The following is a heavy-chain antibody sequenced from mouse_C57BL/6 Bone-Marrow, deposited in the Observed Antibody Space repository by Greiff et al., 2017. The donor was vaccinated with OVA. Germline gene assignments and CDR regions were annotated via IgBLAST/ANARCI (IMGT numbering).Heavy chain of an antibody. D-gene: IGHD1-1*01. V-gene: IGHV1-72*01. CDR2: IGTNSGGT. Sequence: QVQLQQPGAELVKPGASVKLSCTASGSTFTSYWMHWVRQRPGRGLEWIGRIGTNSGGTKYNEKFKSKASLSVDKPANTTYMQHSSLTSEDSAVYDFARTGYYYGSSVFAYWGQGTLVTVSA. CDR3: ARTGYYYGSSVFAY. CDR1: GSTFTSYW. J-gene: IGHJ3*01.